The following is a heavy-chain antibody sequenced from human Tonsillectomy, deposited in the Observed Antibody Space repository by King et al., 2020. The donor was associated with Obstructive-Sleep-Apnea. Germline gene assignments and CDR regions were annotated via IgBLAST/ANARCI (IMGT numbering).Heavy chain of an antibody. D-gene: IGHD1-26*01. CDR1: GFTFDDFA. CDR2: INWNSGSV. Sequence: VQLVESGGGLVQPGRSLRLSCAASGFTFDDFAMHWVRHAPGKGLEWVSGINWNSGSVDYADSVKGRFTISRDNDKNSLFLQMDSLRPEDTAFYYCGKDIALHIVGATGVAHWGQGTLVTVSS. CDR3: GKDIALHIVGATGVAH. V-gene: IGHV3-9*01. J-gene: IGHJ4*02.